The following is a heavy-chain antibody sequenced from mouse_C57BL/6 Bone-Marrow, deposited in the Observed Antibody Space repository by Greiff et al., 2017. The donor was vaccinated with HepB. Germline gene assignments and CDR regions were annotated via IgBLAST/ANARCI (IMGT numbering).Heavy chain of an antibody. V-gene: IGHV2-2*01. CDR1: GFSLTSYG. D-gene: IGHD2-3*01. J-gene: IGHJ3*01. CDR3: ARKSYDGYYVGFAY. Sequence: QVQLKQSGPGLVQPSQSLSITCTVSGFSLTSYGVHWVRQSPGKGLEWLGVIWSGGSTDYNAAFISRLSISKDNSKSQVFFKMNRLQADDTAIYYCARKSYDGYYVGFAYWGQGTLVTVSA. CDR2: IWSGGST.